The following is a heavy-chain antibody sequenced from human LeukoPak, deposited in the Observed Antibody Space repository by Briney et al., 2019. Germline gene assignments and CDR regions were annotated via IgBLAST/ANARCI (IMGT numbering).Heavy chain of an antibody. CDR2: IHYDGSNN. CDR1: GFTFSSYA. CDR3: ARGNIAAAAGSFDY. D-gene: IGHD6-13*01. Sequence: GGSLRLSCAASGFTFSSYAMHWVRQAPGKGLEWVAFIHYDGSNNYYADSVKGRFTISRDNSKNTLYLQMNSLRAEDTAVYHCARGNIAAAAGSFDYWGQGTLVTVSS. V-gene: IGHV3-30*02. J-gene: IGHJ4*02.